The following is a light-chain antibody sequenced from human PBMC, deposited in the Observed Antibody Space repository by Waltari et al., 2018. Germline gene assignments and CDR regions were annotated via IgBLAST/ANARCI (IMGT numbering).Light chain of an antibody. Sequence: EVVLTHSPGTLSLSPGDSATLSCRAIQSIGRYIVWYQQRPGQAPRLLIYAASTRATGIPDRFSGSGYGTDFSLTIDRLEPEDFAVYFCQNHERLPATFGQGTRVEIK. CDR1: QSIGRY. CDR3: QNHERLPAT. V-gene: IGKV3-20*01. CDR2: AAS. J-gene: IGKJ1*01.